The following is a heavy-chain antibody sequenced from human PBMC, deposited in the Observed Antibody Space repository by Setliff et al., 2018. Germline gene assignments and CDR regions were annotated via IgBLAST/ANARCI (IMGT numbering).Heavy chain of an antibody. D-gene: IGHD5-12*01. CDR1: GYTLTTYY. CDR3: ARASRYGTIKYRGDYYMDV. Sequence: ASVKVSCKASGYTLTTYYMHWVRQAPGQGLEWMGWINTNTGNPSYAQGFTGRFVFSLDTSVSTAYLQISSLKADDTAVYYCARASRYGTIKYRGDYYMDVWGKGTTVTVSS. V-gene: IGHV7-4-1*02. J-gene: IGHJ6*03. CDR2: INTNTGNP.